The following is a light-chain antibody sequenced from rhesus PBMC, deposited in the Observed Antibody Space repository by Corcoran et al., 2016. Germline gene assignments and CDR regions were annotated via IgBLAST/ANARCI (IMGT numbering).Light chain of an antibody. J-gene: IGKJ4*01. Sequence: DIQMTQSPSSLPASVGDTVTITCRASQSISSWLDWYQQKPGKVPKLLIYKASSLQSGVPSRFSGSGSGTDFTLTISSLQPEDFVTYYCLQYSSSPLTFGGGTKVEIK. CDR2: KAS. V-gene: IGKV1-22*01. CDR1: QSISSW. CDR3: LQYSSSPLT.